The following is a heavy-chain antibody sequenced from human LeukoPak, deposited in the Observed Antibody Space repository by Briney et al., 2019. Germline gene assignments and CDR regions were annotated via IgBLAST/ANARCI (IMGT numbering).Heavy chain of an antibody. J-gene: IGHJ4*02. D-gene: IGHD3-10*01. CDR3: ARGLWFGEFTYYFDY. CDR2: IKQDGSEK. CDR1: GFTFSSYW. V-gene: IGHV3-7*01. Sequence: PGGSLRLPCAASGFTFSSYWMSWVRQAPGKGLEWVANIKQDGSEKYYVDSVKGRFTISRDNAKNSLYLQMNSLRAEDTAVYYCARGLWFGEFTYYFDYWGQGTLVTVSS.